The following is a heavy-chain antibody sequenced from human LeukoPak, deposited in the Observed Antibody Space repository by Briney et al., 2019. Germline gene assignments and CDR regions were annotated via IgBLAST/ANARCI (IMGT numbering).Heavy chain of an antibody. D-gene: IGHD4-17*01. CDR1: GGSFSGYY. J-gene: IGHJ4*02. CDR3: ARAGDFYGDYGKDPFDY. V-gene: IGHV4-34*01. CDR2: INHSGST. Sequence: PSETLSLTCAVYGGSFSGYYWSWIRQPPGKGLEWVGEINHSGSTNYNPSLKSRVTISVDTSKNQFSLKLSSVTAADTAVYCCARAGDFYGDYGKDPFDYWGQGTLVTVSS.